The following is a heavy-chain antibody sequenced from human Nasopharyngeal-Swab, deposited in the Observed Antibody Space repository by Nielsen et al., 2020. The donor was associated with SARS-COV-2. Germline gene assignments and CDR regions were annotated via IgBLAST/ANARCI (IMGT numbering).Heavy chain of an antibody. D-gene: IGHD1-1*01. CDR2: ISSSSSYI. J-gene: IGHJ6*03. Sequence: GGSLRLSFAASGFTFSSYSMNWVPHAPGKGLEWVSSISSSSSYIYYADSVKGRFTISRDNAKKLLYLQMNSLRAEDTAVYYCARDRTNDYYYYMDVWGKGTTVTVSS. V-gene: IGHV3-21*01. CDR3: ARDRTNDYYYYMDV. CDR1: GFTFSSYS.